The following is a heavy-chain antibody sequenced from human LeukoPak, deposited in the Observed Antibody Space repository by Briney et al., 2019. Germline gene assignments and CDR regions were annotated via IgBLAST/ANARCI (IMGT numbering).Heavy chain of an antibody. Sequence: SVKVSCKASGGTFSSYAISWVRQAPGQGLEWMGGIIPIFGTANYAQKFQGRVTITTDESTSTAYMELSSLRSEDTAAYYCARCRTGDYYYYMDVWGKGTTVTVSS. CDR3: ARCRTGDYYYYMDV. CDR1: GGTFSSYA. V-gene: IGHV1-69*05. CDR2: IIPIFGTA. J-gene: IGHJ6*03. D-gene: IGHD7-27*01.